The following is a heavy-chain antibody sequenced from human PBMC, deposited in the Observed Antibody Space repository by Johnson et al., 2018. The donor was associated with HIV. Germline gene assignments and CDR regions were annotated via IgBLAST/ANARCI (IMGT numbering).Heavy chain of an antibody. V-gene: IGHV3-74*02. CDR1: GFTFDDYG. CDR3: ARVLREYYYDSSGPQNAFDI. J-gene: IGHJ3*02. Sequence: VQLVESGGGLVRPGVSLRLSCAASGFTFDDYGMSWVRQAPGQGLVWVSRIVSDVSSAIYTDSVTGRFTISRDNTKNTLYLQMNSLRAEDTAVYYCARVLREYYYDSSGPQNAFDIWGQGTMVTVSS. CDR2: IVSDVSSA. D-gene: IGHD3-22*01.